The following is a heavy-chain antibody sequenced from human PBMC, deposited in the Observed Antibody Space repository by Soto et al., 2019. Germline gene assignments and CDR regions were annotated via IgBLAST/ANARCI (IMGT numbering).Heavy chain of an antibody. CDR2: IDPGDSSA. V-gene: IGHV5-10-1*01. J-gene: IGHJ4*02. D-gene: IGHD2-2*01. CDR1: GYTFFSFW. CDR3: ARRYCSRADCYSDS. Sequence: RGESLKISCHGSGYTFFSFWIVWVRQVPGKGLGWGGRIDPGDSSATYSRTFQGHVTISADRSTRSAYLQWRSLRASDTAIYFCARRYCSRADCYSDSWGQGSLVTVSS.